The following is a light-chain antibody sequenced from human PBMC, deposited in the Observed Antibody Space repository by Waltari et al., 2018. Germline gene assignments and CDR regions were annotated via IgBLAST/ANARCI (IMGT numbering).Light chain of an antibody. J-gene: IGKJ4*01. V-gene: IGKV1-9*01. CDR2: AAS. CDR3: QQLKSYPIT. Sequence: TQLTQSPSSLAASVGDRVTISCRTSQVILGYLAWYQQKPGKAPKLLIYAASTLQSGVPSRFSGSGSGMDFKITISSLQPEDFATYYCQQLKSYPITFGGGTKVEIK. CDR1: QVILGY.